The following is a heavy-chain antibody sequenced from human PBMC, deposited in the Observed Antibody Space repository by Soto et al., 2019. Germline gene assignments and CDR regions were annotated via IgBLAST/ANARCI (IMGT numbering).Heavy chain of an antibody. CDR2: ISGSGGST. J-gene: IGHJ6*03. D-gene: IGHD6-13*01. V-gene: IGHV3-23*01. CDR3: AKGKWDSSSWYEYYYMDV. Sequence: GGSLRLSCAASGFTFSSYAMSWVRQAPGKGLEWVSAISGSGGSTYYADSAKGRFPIPRDNSKNTLYLQMNSLGAEDTAVYYCAKGKWDSSSWYEYYYMDVWGKGTTVTVSS. CDR1: GFTFSSYA.